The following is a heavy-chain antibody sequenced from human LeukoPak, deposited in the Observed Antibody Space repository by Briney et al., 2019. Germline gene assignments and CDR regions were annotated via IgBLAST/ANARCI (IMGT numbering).Heavy chain of an antibody. D-gene: IGHD6-19*01. J-gene: IGHJ4*02. CDR2: INHSGST. CDR1: GGSLSGYY. CDR3: ARGMWLAYYFDY. V-gene: IGHV4-34*01. Sequence: SETLSLTCAVYGGSLSGYYWSWIRQPPGKGLEWIGEINHSGSTNYNPSLKSRVTISVDTSKNQFSLKLSSVTAADTAVYYCARGMWLAYYFDYWGQGTLVTVSS.